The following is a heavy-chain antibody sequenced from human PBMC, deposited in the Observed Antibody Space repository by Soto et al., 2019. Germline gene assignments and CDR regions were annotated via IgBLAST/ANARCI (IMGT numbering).Heavy chain of an antibody. V-gene: IGHV3-7*04. Sequence: EVQLVESGGGLVQPGGSLRLSCAASGFTFTSYWMTWVRQAPGKGLEWVANIKQDGGEQDYVGSVKGRFTISRDNAENSLYLQLHSPSAEDAAVYFWARGAFPTWGTYPLDYWGQGTLVTVSS. CDR1: GFTFTSYW. CDR2: IKQDGGEQ. CDR3: ARGAFPTWGTYPLDY. J-gene: IGHJ4*02. D-gene: IGHD3-16*02.